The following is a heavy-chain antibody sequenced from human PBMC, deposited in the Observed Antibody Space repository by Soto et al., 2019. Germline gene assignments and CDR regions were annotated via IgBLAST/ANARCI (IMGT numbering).Heavy chain of an antibody. CDR1: GGSISSSNW. D-gene: IGHD3-16*02. CDR2: IYHSGST. J-gene: IGHJ4*02. CDR3: ARVRRFGEVSFHYFDF. V-gene: IGHV4-4*02. Sequence: QVQLQESGPGLVKPSGTLSLTCAVSGGSISSSNWWSWARQPPGKGLEWIGEIYHSGSTNYNPSLKRRVTISGGKSKDQFFLKLRSLAAAEPAGDYLARVRRFGEVSFHYFDFLGQGTLVTVSS.